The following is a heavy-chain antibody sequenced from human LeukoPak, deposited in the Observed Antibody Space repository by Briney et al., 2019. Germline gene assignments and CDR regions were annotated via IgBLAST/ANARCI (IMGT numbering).Heavy chain of an antibody. J-gene: IGHJ4*02. CDR2: ISDTGGRT. D-gene: IGHD2-21*02. Sequence: GGSLRLSCAVSGITLSNYGMTWVRQAPGKGLEWVAGISDTGGRTNYADSVKGRFTISRDNPKNTLYLQMNSLRAEDTAVYYCARDHIVVVTAILGFDYWGQGTLVTVSS. CDR3: ARDHIVVVTAILGFDY. V-gene: IGHV3-23*01. CDR1: GITLSNYG.